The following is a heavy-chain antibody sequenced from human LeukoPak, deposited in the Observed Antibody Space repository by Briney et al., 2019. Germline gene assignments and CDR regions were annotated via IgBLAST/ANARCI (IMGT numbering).Heavy chain of an antibody. J-gene: IGHJ6*04. V-gene: IGHV3-23*01. CDR3: AELGITMIGGV. CDR2: ISGSGGSS. CDR1: GFTFSSYG. D-gene: IGHD3-10*02. Sequence: PGGSLRLSCAASGFTFSSYGMSWVRQAPGKGLEWVSAISGSGGSSFYADSVKGRFTISRDNSKNTLYLQMNSLRAEDTAVYYCAELGITMIGGVWGKGTTVTITS.